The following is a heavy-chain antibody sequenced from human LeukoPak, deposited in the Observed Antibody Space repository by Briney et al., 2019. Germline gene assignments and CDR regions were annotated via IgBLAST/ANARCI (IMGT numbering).Heavy chain of an antibody. V-gene: IGHV3-74*01. CDR3: ARYQQRGYESDY. CDR2: ISNDGSSA. CDR1: GFTFNNYW. J-gene: IGHJ4*02. Sequence: GGSLRLSCAASGFTFNNYWMHWVRQSPGKGLVCVSRISNDGSSAGYADSVKGRFTISRDNAKNTLYLQMNSLRAEDTAVYYCARYQQRGYESDYWGQGTLVTVSS. D-gene: IGHD5-12*01.